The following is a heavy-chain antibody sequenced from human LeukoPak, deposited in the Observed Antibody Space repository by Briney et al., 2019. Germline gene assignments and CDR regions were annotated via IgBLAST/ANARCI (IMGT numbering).Heavy chain of an antibody. D-gene: IGHD1-26*01. J-gene: IGHJ4*02. V-gene: IGHV4-59*08. CDR1: GGSISTYY. CDR2: ISDGGVT. CDR3: ARHGGTLDYFDY. Sequence: SETLSHTCNVSGGSISTYYWSWIRQPPGKGLEWIGYISDGGVTSYNPSLKGRVTISVDSPKNRFSLRLTSLTAVDTALYYCARHGGTLDYFDYWGPGSLVTVSS.